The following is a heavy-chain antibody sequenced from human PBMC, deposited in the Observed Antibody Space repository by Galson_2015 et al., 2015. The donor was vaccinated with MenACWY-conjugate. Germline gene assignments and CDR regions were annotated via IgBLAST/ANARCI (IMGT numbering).Heavy chain of an antibody. CDR1: GFTVSSDY. J-gene: IGHJ4*02. V-gene: IGHV3-66*02. D-gene: IGHD3-16*01. CDR2: IYSGGST. Sequence: SLRLSCAVSGFTVSSDYMSWVRQAPGKGLEWVSVIYSGGSTYYADSVKGRFTISRDSSKNMLYLQMNSLRPEDTAVFYCARGGGGRFDYWGQGALVTVSS. CDR3: ARGGGGRFDY.